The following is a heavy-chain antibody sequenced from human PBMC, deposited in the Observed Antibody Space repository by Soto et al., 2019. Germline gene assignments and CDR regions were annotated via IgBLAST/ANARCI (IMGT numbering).Heavy chain of an antibody. CDR2: IIPIFGTT. J-gene: IGHJ6*02. D-gene: IGHD6-13*01. V-gene: IGHV1-69*06. CDR3: ARLEQQLGHYYYGMDV. Sequence: QVQLVQSGAEVKKPGSSVKVSCKASGGTFSSYAISWVRQAPGQGLEWMGGIIPIFGTTNYAQKFQGRVTITADKSTSTAYMELSSLRSEDTAVYYCARLEQQLGHYYYGMDVWGQGTTVTVSS. CDR1: GGTFSSYA.